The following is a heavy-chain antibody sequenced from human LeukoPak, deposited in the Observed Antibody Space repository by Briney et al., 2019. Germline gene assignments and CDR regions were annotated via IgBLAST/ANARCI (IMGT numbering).Heavy chain of an antibody. CDR1: GFTFSSYG. J-gene: IGHJ4*02. V-gene: IGHV3-30*18. CDR2: ISYDGSNK. CDR3: AKIAAAGTDY. D-gene: IGHD6-13*01. Sequence: GRSLRLSCAASGFTFSSYGMHWVRQAPGKGLEWVAVISYDGSNKYYADSVEGRFTISRDNSKNTLYLRMNSLRAEDTAVYYCAKIAAAGTDYWGQGTLVTVSS.